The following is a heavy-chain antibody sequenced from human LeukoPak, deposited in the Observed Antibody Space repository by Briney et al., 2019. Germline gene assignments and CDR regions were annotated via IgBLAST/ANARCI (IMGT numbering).Heavy chain of an antibody. V-gene: IGHV3-23*01. D-gene: IGHD2-2*01. J-gene: IGHJ4*02. CDR3: AKPSGVPAAPRNTCFDY. CDR1: GFTFTNYA. Sequence: PGGSLRLSCTTSGFTFTNYAMSWVRQAPGKGLEWVSAISGSGNSAYYADSVKGRFTISRDNSKNTLYLQMNSLRAEDTAVYYCAKPSGVPAAPRNTCFDYWGQGTLVTVSS. CDR2: ISGSGNSA.